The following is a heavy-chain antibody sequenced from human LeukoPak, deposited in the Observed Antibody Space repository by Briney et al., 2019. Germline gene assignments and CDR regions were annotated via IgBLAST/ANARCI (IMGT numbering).Heavy chain of an antibody. CDR2: IDPSDSYT. CDR1: GYSFTSYW. D-gene: IGHD6-19*01. Sequence: GESLRISCKGSGYSFTSYWISWVRQMPGKGLEWMGRIDPSDSYTNCSPSFQGHVTISVDTSISTAYLQWSSLKASDTAMYYCARREMTGYSSACYYWGQGTLVTVSS. V-gene: IGHV5-10-1*01. CDR3: ARREMTGYSSACYY. J-gene: IGHJ4*02.